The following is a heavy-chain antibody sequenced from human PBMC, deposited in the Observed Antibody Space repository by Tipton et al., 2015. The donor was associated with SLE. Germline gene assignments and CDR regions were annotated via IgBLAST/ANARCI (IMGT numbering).Heavy chain of an antibody. CDR3: ARGQVTKGDFQH. D-gene: IGHD4-11*01. J-gene: IGHJ1*01. CDR2: INHSGST. V-gene: IGHV4-34*01. Sequence: GLVKPSETLSLTCTVSGGSISSHYWSWIRQPPGKGLEWIGEINHSGSTNYNPSLKSRVTISVDTSKNQFSLKLSSVTAADTAVYYCARGQVTKGDFQHWGQGTLVTVSS. CDR1: GGSISSHY.